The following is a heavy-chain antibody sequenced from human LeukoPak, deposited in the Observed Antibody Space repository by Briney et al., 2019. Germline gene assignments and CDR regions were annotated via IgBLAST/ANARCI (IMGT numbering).Heavy chain of an antibody. V-gene: IGHV3-21*01. Sequence: PGGSLRLSCAASGFIFSGHDMNWVRQATGKGLDRVSSISFSSTYIYYADSVRGRFTISRDNAKNSLYLQMNSLRVEDTAVYYCARADCSSSTCYLRRSWFDPWGQGTLVTVSS. CDR3: ARADCSSSTCYLRRSWFDP. J-gene: IGHJ5*02. D-gene: IGHD2-2*01. CDR2: ISFSSTYI. CDR1: GFIFSGHD.